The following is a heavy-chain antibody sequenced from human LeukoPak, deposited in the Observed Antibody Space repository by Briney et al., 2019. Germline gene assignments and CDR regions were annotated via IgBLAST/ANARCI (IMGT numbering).Heavy chain of an antibody. V-gene: IGHV3-48*03. D-gene: IGHD3-22*01. CDR1: GFTFSSYE. CDR2: ISSSGSTI. Sequence: PGGSLRLSCAASGFTFSSYEMNWVRQAPGKGLEWVSYISSSGSTIYYADSVKGRFTISRDNAKNSLYLQMNSLRAEDTAVYYCARDRDYYDSSGYYPFFDYWGQGTLVTVSS. J-gene: IGHJ4*02. CDR3: ARDRDYYDSSGYYPFFDY.